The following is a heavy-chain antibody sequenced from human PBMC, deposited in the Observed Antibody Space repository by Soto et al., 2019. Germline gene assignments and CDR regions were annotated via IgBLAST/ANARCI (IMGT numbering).Heavy chain of an antibody. J-gene: IGHJ5*02. CDR3: ARVPYP. V-gene: IGHV4-59*12. CDR2: IYYSGST. Sequence: SETLSLTCTFSGGSISSYYWSWIRQPPGKGLEWIAYIYYSGSTYYNPSLKSRVTISVDRSKNQFSLKLSSMTAADTAVYYCARVPYPWGQGTLVTVSS. CDR1: GGSISSYY.